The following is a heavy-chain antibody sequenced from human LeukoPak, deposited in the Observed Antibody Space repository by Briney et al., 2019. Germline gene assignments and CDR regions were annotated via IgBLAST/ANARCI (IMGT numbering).Heavy chain of an antibody. CDR2: INHSGST. CDR3: ARDARRSSGWYWGGYYYYGMDV. Sequence: SETLSLTCAVYGGSFSGYYWSWIRQPPGKGLEWIGEINHSGSTNYNPSLKSRVTISVDTSKNQFSLKLSSVTAADTAVYYCARDARRSSGWYWGGYYYYGMDVWGQGTTVTVSS. CDR1: GGSFSGYY. V-gene: IGHV4-34*01. D-gene: IGHD6-19*01. J-gene: IGHJ6*02.